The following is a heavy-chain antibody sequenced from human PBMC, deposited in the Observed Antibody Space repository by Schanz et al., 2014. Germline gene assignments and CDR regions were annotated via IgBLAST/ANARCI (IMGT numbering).Heavy chain of an antibody. V-gene: IGHV3-30*02. D-gene: IGHD4-17*01. Sequence: VQLVESGGGFVQPGGSLRLSCAASGFTFSNYGMHWVRQAPGKGLEWVAFIRYDGSNKYYADSVKGRFTISRDNSKNTLYLQMNSLRAEDTAVYYCVRDTDYHFDYWGQGTLVTVSS. CDR2: IRYDGSNK. CDR3: VRDTDYHFDY. J-gene: IGHJ4*02. CDR1: GFTFSNYG.